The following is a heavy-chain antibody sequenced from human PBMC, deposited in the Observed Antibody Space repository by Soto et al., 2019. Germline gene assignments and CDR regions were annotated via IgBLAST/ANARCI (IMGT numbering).Heavy chain of an antibody. V-gene: IGHV1-18*01. D-gene: IGHD4-17*01. Sequence: ASVKVSCKASGYTFSNYGFTWVRQAPGQGLEWMGWISAYNGNTNIAQKFQGRITMTTDTSTSTAYMELRSLRSDDTAVYYCARSHGDYAGYWGQGTLVTVSS. CDR3: ARSHGDYAGY. J-gene: IGHJ4*02. CDR2: ISAYNGNT. CDR1: GYTFSNYG.